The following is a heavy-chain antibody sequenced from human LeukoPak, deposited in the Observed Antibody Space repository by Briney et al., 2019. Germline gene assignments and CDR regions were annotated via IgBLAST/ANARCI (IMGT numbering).Heavy chain of an antibody. CDR2: IYTSGRT. CDR1: GGSISSGSYY. D-gene: IGHD1-26*01. V-gene: IGHV4-61*02. J-gene: IGHJ4*02. Sequence: SETLSLTCTVSGGSISSGSYYWSWIRQPAGKGLEWIGRIYTSGRTNYNPSLKSRVTISVDTSKNQFSLKLSSVTAADTAVYYCARVSGSYRWYFDYWGQGTLVTVSS. CDR3: ARVSGSYRWYFDY.